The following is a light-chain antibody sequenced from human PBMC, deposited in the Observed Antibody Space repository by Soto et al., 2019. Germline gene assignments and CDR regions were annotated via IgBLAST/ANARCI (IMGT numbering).Light chain of an antibody. CDR1: SGSVSTSYY. V-gene: IGLV8-61*01. CDR3: VLYVGSGISV. Sequence: QAVVTQEPSFSVSPGGTVTLTCGLSSGSVSTSYYPSWYQQTPGHAPRTLIYTTNIRSSGVPDRFSGSILGNKAALTITGAQADDESDYYCVLYVGSGISVFGGGTKLTVL. CDR2: TTN. J-gene: IGLJ2*01.